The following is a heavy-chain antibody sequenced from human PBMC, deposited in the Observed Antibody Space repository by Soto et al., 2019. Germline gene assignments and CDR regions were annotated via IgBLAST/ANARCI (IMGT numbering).Heavy chain of an antibody. CDR1: GLTFSNYA. CDR3: ASCDYVWGSYRYDAFDI. Sequence: EVQLLESGGGLVQPGGSLRISCAASGLTFSNYAMNWVRQAPGKGLEWVSGFSGRGGSTYYAESVKGRFTISRDNSKNTLYLHMNSLRAEDTAVYYCASCDYVWGSYRYDAFDIWGQGTMVTVSS. J-gene: IGHJ3*02. CDR2: FSGRGGST. V-gene: IGHV3-23*01. D-gene: IGHD3-16*02.